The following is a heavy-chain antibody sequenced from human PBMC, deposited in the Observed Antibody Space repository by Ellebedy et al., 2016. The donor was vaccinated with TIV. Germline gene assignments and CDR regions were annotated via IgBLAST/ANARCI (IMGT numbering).Heavy chain of an antibody. CDR3: ARDLGELLPDLNFDY. D-gene: IGHD1-26*01. CDR1: GFTFSSYS. CDR2: ISSSSSYI. J-gene: IGHJ4*02. V-gene: IGHV3-21*01. Sequence: GESLKISCAASGFTFSSYSMNWVRQAPGKGLEWVSSISSSSSYIYYADSVKGRFTISRDNAKNSLYLQMNSLRAEDTAVYYCARDLGELLPDLNFDYWGQGSLVTVSS.